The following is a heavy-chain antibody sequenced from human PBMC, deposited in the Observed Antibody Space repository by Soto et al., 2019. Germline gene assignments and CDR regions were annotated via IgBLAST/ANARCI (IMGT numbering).Heavy chain of an antibody. CDR1: GYTFTSYD. CDR3: AGGSGSYYKRDYYYYMDV. J-gene: IGHJ6*03. V-gene: IGHV1-8*01. D-gene: IGHD3-10*01. CDR2: MNPNSGNT. Sequence: QVQLVQSGAEVKKPGASVKVSCKASGYTFTSYDINWVRQATGQGLEWMGWMNPNSGNTGYAQKFQGRVTMTRNTSISTAYMELSSLRSEDTAVYYCAGGSGSYYKRDYYYYMDVWGKGNTVTVSS.